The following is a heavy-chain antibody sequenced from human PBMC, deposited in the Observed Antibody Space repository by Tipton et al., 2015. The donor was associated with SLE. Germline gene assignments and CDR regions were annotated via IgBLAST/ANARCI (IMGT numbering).Heavy chain of an antibody. D-gene: IGHD3-10*01. CDR1: GGSISTYY. CDR3: ARVYGRSYSHCDH. Sequence: TLSLTCTVSGGSISTYYWSWIRQPPGKGLEWIGYIYYSGTTNSNPSLKSRVTISVDTSKNQFSLKLTSVTAADTAVYYCARVYGRSYSHCDHWGEGTLVTVSS. CDR2: IYYSGTT. J-gene: IGHJ4*02. V-gene: IGHV4-59*01.